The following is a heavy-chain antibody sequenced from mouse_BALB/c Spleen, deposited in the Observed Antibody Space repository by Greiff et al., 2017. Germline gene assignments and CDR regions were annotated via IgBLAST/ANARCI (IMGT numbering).Heavy chain of an antibody. D-gene: IGHD2-3*01. J-gene: IGHJ2*01. V-gene: IGHV3-2*02. Sequence: EVQLQESGPGLVKPSQSLSLTCTVTGYSITSDYAWNWIRQFPGNKLEWMGYISYSGSTSYNPSLKSRISITRDTSKNQFFLQLNSVTTEDTATYYCASRRWLLQGGYYFDYWGQGTTLTVSS. CDR1: GYSITSDYA. CDR2: ISYSGST. CDR3: ASRRWLLQGGYYFDY.